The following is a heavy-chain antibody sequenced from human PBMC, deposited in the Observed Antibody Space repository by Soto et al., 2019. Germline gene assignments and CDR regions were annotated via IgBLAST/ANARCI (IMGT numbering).Heavy chain of an antibody. CDR2: IYYIGST. J-gene: IGHJ5*02. V-gene: IGHV4-31*03. CDR1: GGSISSGDYY. Sequence: QVQLQESGPGLVKPSQTLSLTCTVSGGSISSGDYYWSWIRQHPGKGLVWIGYIYYIGSTDYNPSLRSRVTLSVDTSKNQFSLKLNSVTAADTAVYYCARWWRGSRQVFDPWGQGTLVTVSS. D-gene: IGHD3-3*01. CDR3: ARWWRGSRQVFDP.